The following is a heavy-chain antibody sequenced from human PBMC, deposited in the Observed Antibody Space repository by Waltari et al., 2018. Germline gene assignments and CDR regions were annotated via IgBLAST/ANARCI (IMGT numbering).Heavy chain of an antibody. D-gene: IGHD2-8*01. CDR3: ATSTVMVYAIGYYYYYGMDV. J-gene: IGHJ6*02. CDR1: GGSFSGYY. V-gene: IGHV4-34*01. Sequence: QVQLQQWGAGLLKPSETLSLTCAVYGGSFSGYYWSWIRQPPGKGLEWIGEINHSGRTNHNPARKSRVTITVDTSKNQFSLKLSSVTAADTAVYYCATSTVMVYAIGYYYYYGMDVWGQGTTVTVSS. CDR2: INHSGRT.